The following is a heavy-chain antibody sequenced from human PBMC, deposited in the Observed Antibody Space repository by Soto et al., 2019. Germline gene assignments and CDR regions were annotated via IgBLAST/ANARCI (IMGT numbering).Heavy chain of an antibody. CDR1: GYNFMRYG. V-gene: IGHV1-18*04. D-gene: IGHD1-26*01. Sequence: QVQLVQSGAEVKKPGASVKVSCKASGYNFMRYGFTWVRQAPGQGLEWMGWINVDNGETKYPQKIQGRVTMTTDTSTSTVYMELGSLTSDDADVYYCTRWISGGYSDWFDPWGHGTLVTVSS. CDR2: INVDNGET. J-gene: IGHJ5*02. CDR3: TRWISGGYSDWFDP.